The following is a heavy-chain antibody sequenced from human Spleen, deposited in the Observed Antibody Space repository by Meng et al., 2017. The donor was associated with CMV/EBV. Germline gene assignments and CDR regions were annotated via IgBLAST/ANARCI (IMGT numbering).Heavy chain of an antibody. CDR2: IRFDDMGE. CDR3: AKDAATILYFFDS. J-gene: IGHJ4*02. V-gene: IGHV3-30*02. Sequence: GGSLRLSCAASGFTFSSYDMHWVRRAPGKGLEWVAFIRFDDMGENYADSVRGRFTISRDNSKNTLSLQMNSLTPEDTAIYYCAKDAATILYFFDSWGQGTLVTVSS. CDR1: GFTFSSYD. D-gene: IGHD5-24*01.